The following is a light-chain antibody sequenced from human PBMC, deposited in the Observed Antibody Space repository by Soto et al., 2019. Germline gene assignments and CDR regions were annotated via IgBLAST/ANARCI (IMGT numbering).Light chain of an antibody. CDR3: QQSYNIPFT. J-gene: IGKJ5*01. V-gene: IGKV1-39*01. CDR2: GAS. Sequence: DIQMTQSPSSLSASVGDRLTITCRASQSISSNLNWFQQKPGKAPKLLIYGASSLQSGVPSRFSGSGSGTDFTLTITSLLPEDFVTYSCQQSYNIPFTFGQGTRLELK. CDR1: QSISSN.